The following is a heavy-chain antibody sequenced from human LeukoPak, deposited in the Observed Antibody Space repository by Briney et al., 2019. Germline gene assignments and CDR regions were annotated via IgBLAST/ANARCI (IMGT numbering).Heavy chain of an antibody. J-gene: IGHJ4*02. V-gene: IGHV1-69*04. Sequence: GASVKVSCKASGGTFSSYAISWVRQAPGQGLEWMGRIIPILGIANYAQKFQGGVTITADKSTSTAYMELSSLRSEDTAVYYCARDHGVGGGEGDFYWGQGTLVTVSS. CDR1: GGTFSSYA. CDR3: ARDHGVGGGEGDFY. CDR2: IIPILGIA. D-gene: IGHD3-10*01.